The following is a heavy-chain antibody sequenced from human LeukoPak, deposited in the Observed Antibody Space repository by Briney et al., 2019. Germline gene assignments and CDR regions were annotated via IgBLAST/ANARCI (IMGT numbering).Heavy chain of an antibody. D-gene: IGHD3-10*01. J-gene: IGHJ6*03. CDR3: AKDVTMVRGVIGYYYYYMDV. Sequence: GGSLRLSCAASGFTFSIYGMHWVRQAPGKGLEWVAFIRYDGSNKYYADSVKGRFTISRDNSKNTLYLQMNSLRAEDTAVYYCAKDVTMVRGVIGYYYYYMDVWGKGTTVTISS. CDR2: IRYDGSNK. V-gene: IGHV3-30*02. CDR1: GFTFSIYG.